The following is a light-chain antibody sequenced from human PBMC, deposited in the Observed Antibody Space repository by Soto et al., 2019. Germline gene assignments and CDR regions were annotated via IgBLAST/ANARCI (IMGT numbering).Light chain of an antibody. J-gene: IGKJ2*02. CDR2: DAS. CDR1: KDFPNN. V-gene: IGKV1-33*01. CDR3: QQFDSVPCT. Sequence: QMPQSPSSLSPLEGARLPITCQPIKDFPNNLFCYQQKQGKAPKLLIYDASSLGTGVSSRFSGSGSGTHFTLTISSLQPEDIATYYCQQFDSVPCTFGQGTKLEIK.